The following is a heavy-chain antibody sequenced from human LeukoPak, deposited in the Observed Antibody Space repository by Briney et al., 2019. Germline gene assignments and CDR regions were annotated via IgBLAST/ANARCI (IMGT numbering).Heavy chain of an antibody. J-gene: IGHJ4*02. V-gene: IGHV1-18*01. CDR1: GYTFTSYG. CDR3: ARDYTKNYYDSSGYWAY. CDR2: ISAYNGNT. D-gene: IGHD3-22*01. Sequence: ASVKVSCKASGYTFTSYGISWVRQAPGQGLEWVGWISAYNGNTNYAQKLQGRVTMTTDTSTSTAYMELRSLRSDDTAVYYCARDYTKNYYDSSGYWAYWGQGTLVTVSS.